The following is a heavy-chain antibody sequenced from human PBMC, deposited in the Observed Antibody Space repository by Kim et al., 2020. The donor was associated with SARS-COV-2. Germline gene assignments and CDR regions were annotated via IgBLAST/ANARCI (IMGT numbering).Heavy chain of an antibody. Sequence: SETLSPTCTVSGGSISSGDYYWSWIRQPPGKGLEWIGYIYYSGSTYYNPSLKSRVTISVDTSKNQFSLKLSSVTAADTAVYYCARAGCSGGSCYLYYYGMDVWGQGTTVTVSS. V-gene: IGHV4-30-4*01. CDR3: ARAGCSGGSCYLYYYGMDV. J-gene: IGHJ6*02. CDR2: IYYSGST. CDR1: GGSISSGDYY. D-gene: IGHD2-15*01.